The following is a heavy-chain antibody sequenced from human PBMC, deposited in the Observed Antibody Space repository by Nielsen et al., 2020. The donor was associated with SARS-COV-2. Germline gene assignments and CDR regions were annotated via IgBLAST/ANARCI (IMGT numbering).Heavy chain of an antibody. CDR2: INPNTGNT. D-gene: IGHD3-22*01. CDR3: ARRGHDNSGYYWDY. V-gene: IGHV1-2*04. Sequence: ASVKVSCKASGYTFTGYYIHWVRQAPGQGLEWMGWINPNTGNTKYAQKFQDWVTMTRDTSINTAYIELSRLRSDDMAVYLCARRGHDNSGYYWDYWGQGTLVTVSS. J-gene: IGHJ4*02. CDR1: GYTFTGYY.